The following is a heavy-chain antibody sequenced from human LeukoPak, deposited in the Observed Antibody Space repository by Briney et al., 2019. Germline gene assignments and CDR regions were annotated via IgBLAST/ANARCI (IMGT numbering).Heavy chain of an antibody. D-gene: IGHD5-24*01. CDR2: IFPSGST. V-gene: IGHV4-61*02. CDR3: ARGRRDGYNFYWYFDL. J-gene: IGHJ2*01. CDR1: GGSISSGSYY. Sequence: SETLSLTCTVSGGSISSGSYYWSWIRQPAGKGLEWIGCIFPSGSTNYNSSLKSRVTISVDTSKNQFSLKVSSVTAADTAVYYCARGRRDGYNFYWYFDLWGRGTLVTVSS.